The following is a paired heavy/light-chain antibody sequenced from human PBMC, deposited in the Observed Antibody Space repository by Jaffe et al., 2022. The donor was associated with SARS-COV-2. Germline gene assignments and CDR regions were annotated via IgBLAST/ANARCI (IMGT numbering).Light chain of an antibody. CDR3: SSYTRTSTRI. Sequence: QSALTQPASVSGSPGQSITISCTGSSTDVGGYDYVSWYQQYPGKAPKLMIFDVSNRPSGVSNRFSGSKSGNTASLTISGLQSEDEAAYYCSSYTRTSTRIFGGGTKVTVL. CDR1: STDVGGYDY. V-gene: IGLV2-14*01. J-gene: IGLJ2*01. CDR2: DVS.
Heavy chain of an antibody. J-gene: IGHJ4*02. Sequence: QVHLQESGPGLVKPSGTLSLTCTVSNDSISSRNWWSWVRQPPGKGLEWIAEIYYLGNTNYNPSLKSRVTISLDNTKNQFSLRLTSVTAADTAVYYCARVGLGYPYYFDYWGQGTLVTVSS. CDR2: IYYLGNT. D-gene: IGHD2-15*01. CDR1: NDSISSRNW. V-gene: IGHV4-4*02. CDR3: ARVGLGYPYYFDY.